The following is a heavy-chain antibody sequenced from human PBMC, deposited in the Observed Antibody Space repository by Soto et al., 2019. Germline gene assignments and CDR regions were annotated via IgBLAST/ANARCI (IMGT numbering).Heavy chain of an antibody. CDR2: IYYSGST. CDR3: ASGGSGYYSFDY. V-gene: IGHV4-30-4*01. Sequence: SETLSLTCTVSGGSISSGDYYWSWIRQPPGKGLEWIGYIYYSGSTYYNPSLKSRVTISVDTSKNQFSLKLSSVTAADTAVYYCASGGSGYYSFDYWGQGTLVTVPQ. CDR1: GGSISSGDYY. J-gene: IGHJ4*02. D-gene: IGHD3-22*01.